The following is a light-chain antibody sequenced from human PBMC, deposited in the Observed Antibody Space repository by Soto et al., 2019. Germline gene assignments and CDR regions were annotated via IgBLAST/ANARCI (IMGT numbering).Light chain of an antibody. CDR1: QSVLYASNNRNY. Sequence: DIVMTQSPDSLPVSLGETATINCKSSQSVLYASNNRNYLAWYQQKVGQPPKLLLYWASTRESGVPVRFSGSGSATDFTLTISDLQAEDVAVYYCLQYYAFPYTLGQGTKLEI. CDR2: WAS. J-gene: IGKJ2*01. CDR3: LQYYAFPYT. V-gene: IGKV4-1*01.